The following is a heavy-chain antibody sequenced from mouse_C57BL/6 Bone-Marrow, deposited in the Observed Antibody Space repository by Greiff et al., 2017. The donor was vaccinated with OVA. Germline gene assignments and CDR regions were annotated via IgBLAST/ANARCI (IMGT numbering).Heavy chain of an antibody. CDR2: IYPADSDT. V-gene: IGHV1-61*01. D-gene: IGHD6-1*01. CDR1: GYTFNSYW. J-gene: IGHJ2*01. Sequence: VQLQQPGAELVRPGSSVKLSCKASGYTFNSYWMDWVKQRPGQGLEWIGNIYPADSDTHYTQKFQGKATLTVDTSSSTAYMQLSSLTSEDSAVYCGASGSPYDLDYWGQGTTLTVAS. CDR3: ASGSPYDLDY.